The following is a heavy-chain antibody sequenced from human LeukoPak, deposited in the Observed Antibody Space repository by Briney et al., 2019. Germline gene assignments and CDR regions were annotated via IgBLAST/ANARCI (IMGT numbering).Heavy chain of an antibody. J-gene: IGHJ6*02. CDR2: IDPSDSYT. CDR1: GYSLTSYW. D-gene: IGHD3-10*01. V-gene: IGHV5-10-1*01. Sequence: GQSLPFSSQGSGYSLTSYWKSWVRQMPGKGLEWMGRIDPSDSYTNYSPSFQGHVTISADKSISTAFLLWSSLKASDTAMYYCARLGSATDYGSAQHAYYYNGMSAWGQGTTVTVSS. CDR3: ARLGSATDYGSAQHAYYYNGMSA.